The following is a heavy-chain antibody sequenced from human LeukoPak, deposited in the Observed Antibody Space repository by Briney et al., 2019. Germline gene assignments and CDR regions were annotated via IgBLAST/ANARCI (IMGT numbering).Heavy chain of an antibody. CDR3: ASRLRGATVTTAIGPKWYFDL. J-gene: IGHJ2*01. CDR2: IYYSGST. Sequence: SETLSLTCTVSGGSISSSSYYWGWIRQPPGKGLEWIGSIYYSGSTYYNPSLKSRVTISVDTSKNQFSLKLSSVTAADTAVYYCASRLRGATVTTAIGPKWYFDLWGRGTLVTVSS. D-gene: IGHD4-11*01. CDR1: GGSISSSSYY. V-gene: IGHV4-39*01.